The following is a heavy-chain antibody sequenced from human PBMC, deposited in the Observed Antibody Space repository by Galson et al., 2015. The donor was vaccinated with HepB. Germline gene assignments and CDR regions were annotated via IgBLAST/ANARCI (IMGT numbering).Heavy chain of an antibody. D-gene: IGHD1-26*01. CDR1: GFTFSSYA. J-gene: IGHJ6*03. V-gene: IGHV3-30-3*01. CDR3: ARVGAQNLYYYYYYMDV. CDR2: ISYDGSNK. Sequence: LRLSCAASGFTFSSYAMHWVRQAPGKGLEWVAVISYDGSNKYYADSVKGRFTISRDNSKNTLYLQMNSLRAEDTAVYYCARVGAQNLYYYYYYMDVWGKGTTVTVSS.